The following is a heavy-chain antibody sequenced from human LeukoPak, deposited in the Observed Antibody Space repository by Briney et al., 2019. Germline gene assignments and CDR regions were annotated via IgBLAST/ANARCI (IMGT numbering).Heavy chain of an antibody. CDR3: ARRRSGGTWHLDY. D-gene: IGHD2-15*01. J-gene: IGHJ4*02. CDR1: LGSLRGYY. V-gene: IGHV4-59*08. Sequence: SGTLFLTCALSLGSLRGYYWSWIREPPREGLERVGAISNTRSTNYHPSLTSPVTISVDTSKNQFSLKLSFVTAAHTAVYYCARRRSGGTWHLDYWGQGTLVTVSS. CDR2: ISNTRST.